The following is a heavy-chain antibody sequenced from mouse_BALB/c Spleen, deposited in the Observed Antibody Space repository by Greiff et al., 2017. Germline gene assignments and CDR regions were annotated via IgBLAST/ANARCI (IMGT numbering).Heavy chain of an antibody. J-gene: IGHJ3*01. Sequence: QVQLQQSGPGLVQPSQSLSITCTVSGFSLTSYGVHWVRQSPGKGLEWLGVIWSGGSTDYNSALKSRLSISKDNSKSQVFLKMNSLQTDDTARYYCARDRDGYYEGFAYWGQGTLVTVSA. CDR3: ARDRDGYYEGFAY. V-gene: IGHV2-4-1*01. D-gene: IGHD2-3*01. CDR1: GFSLTSYG. CDR2: IWSGGST.